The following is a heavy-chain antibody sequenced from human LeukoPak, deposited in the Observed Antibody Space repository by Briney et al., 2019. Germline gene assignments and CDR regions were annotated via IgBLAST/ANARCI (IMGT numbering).Heavy chain of an antibody. CDR1: GGSIGSGSYY. CDR3: ARDLGYSGDAFDI. D-gene: IGHD5-12*01. J-gene: IGHJ3*02. Sequence: SQTLSLTCTVSGGSIGSGSYYWSWIRQPAGKGLEWIGRIYTSGSTNYNPSLKSRVTISVDTSKNQFSLKLSSVTAADTAVYHCARDLGYSGDAFDIWGQGTLVTVSS. V-gene: IGHV4-61*02. CDR2: IYTSGST.